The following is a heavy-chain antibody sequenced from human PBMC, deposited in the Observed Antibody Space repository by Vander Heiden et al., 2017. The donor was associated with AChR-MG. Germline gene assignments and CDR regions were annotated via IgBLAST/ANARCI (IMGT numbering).Heavy chain of an antibody. CDR3: ARARGAGNWFDP. CDR2: TYYRSKWYN. CDR1: GDSVPGHRAA. V-gene: IGHV6-1*01. J-gene: IGHJ5*02. D-gene: IGHD3-10*01. Sequence: QVQLQQSGPGLVKASQGLSRNCATSGDSVPGHRAAWDWIRQSPSRGLEWLGRTYYRSKWYNDYAVSVKSRITINPDTSKNQFSLQLNSVTPEDTAVYYCARARGAGNWFDPWGQGTLVTVSS.